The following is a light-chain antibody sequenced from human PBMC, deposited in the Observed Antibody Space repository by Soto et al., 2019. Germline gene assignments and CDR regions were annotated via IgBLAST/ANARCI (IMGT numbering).Light chain of an antibody. CDR3: QQRSNWPTIT. Sequence: ERVMTQSPGTLSVSPGERATLSCRASQSVSSSYLAWYQQKPGQAHRLLIYGASSRATGIPDRFSGSGSGTDFTLTISGLEPEDFAIYYCQQRSNWPTITFGQGTRLEIK. V-gene: IGKV3D-20*02. CDR2: GAS. J-gene: IGKJ5*01. CDR1: QSVSSSY.